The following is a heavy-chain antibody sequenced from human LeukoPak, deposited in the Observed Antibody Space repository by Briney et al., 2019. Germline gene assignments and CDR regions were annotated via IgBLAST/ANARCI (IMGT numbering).Heavy chain of an antibody. J-gene: IGHJ5*02. D-gene: IGHD3-10*01. V-gene: IGHV1-69*10. Sequence: SVRVSCKASGGTFSSYAISWVRQAPGQGLEWMGGIIPILGTANYAQKFQGRVTITADKSTSTAYMELSSLRSEDTAVYYCARGPGAGDSSWFDPWGQGTLVTVSS. CDR3: ARGPGAGDSSWFDP. CDR1: GGTFSSYA. CDR2: IIPILGTA.